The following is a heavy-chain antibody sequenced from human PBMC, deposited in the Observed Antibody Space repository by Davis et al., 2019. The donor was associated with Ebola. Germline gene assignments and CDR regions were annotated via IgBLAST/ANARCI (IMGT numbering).Heavy chain of an antibody. J-gene: IGHJ5*02. D-gene: IGHD3-10*01. V-gene: IGHV1-46*01. CDR3: ARDQSYYGSGIRLDP. CDR1: GYTFTSYY. CDR2: INPSGGST. Sequence: ASVKVSCKASGYTFTSYYMHWVRQAPGQGLEWMGIINPSGGSTSYAQKFQGRVTMTRDTSTSTVYMELSSLRSEDTAVYYCARDQSYYGSGIRLDPWGQGTLVTVSS.